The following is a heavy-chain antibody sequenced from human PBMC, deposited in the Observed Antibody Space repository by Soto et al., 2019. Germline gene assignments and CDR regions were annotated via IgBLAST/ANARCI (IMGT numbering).Heavy chain of an antibody. D-gene: IGHD1-26*01. CDR3: ARGRENYSYFYY. Sequence: PGGSLRLSCAASGFTFSTYWMHWVRQTPGKGLVWVSRVNSDGHDTVYADSVKGRFTLSRDNAKNTVFRQMSGLRAEDTAVYYCARGRENYSYFYYWGQGIVVSVSS. V-gene: IGHV3-74*01. CDR2: VNSDGHDT. CDR1: GFTFSTYW. J-gene: IGHJ4*02.